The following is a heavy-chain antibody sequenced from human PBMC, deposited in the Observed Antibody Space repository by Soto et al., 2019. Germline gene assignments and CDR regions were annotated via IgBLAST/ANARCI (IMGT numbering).Heavy chain of an antibody. CDR2: IYHTGAA. Sequence: QVQLPESGPGLVKPSQTLSVTCTVSGGSLSSDNFFWSWVRQHPETGLEWVGYIYHTGAAYYNPSLKSRLTISLDTSKNRFSLSLISVTAADTAVYYCAREVISPATSDAFDIWGQGTMVSVSS. V-gene: IGHV4-31*03. CDR1: GGSLSSDNFF. D-gene: IGHD1-26*01. J-gene: IGHJ3*02. CDR3: AREVISPATSDAFDI.